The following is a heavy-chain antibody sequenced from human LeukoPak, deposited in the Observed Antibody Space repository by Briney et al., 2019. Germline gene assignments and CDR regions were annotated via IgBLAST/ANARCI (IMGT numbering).Heavy chain of an antibody. CDR3: AREESVVATGITGDY. D-gene: IGHD5-12*01. J-gene: IGHJ4*02. CDR2: ISAYNGNT. CDR1: GYTFTSYG. Sequence: ASVKVSCKASGYTFTSYGIGWVRQAPGQGLEWMGWISAYNGNTNYAQKLQGRVTMTTDTSTSTAYMELRSLRSDDTAVYYCAREESVVATGITGDYWGQGTLVTVS. V-gene: IGHV1-18*01.